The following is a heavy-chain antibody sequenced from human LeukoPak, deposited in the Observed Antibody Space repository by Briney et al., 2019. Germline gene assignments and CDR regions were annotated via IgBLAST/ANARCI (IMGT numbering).Heavy chain of an antibody. CDR3: ARENDILTGYSGAYGMDV. D-gene: IGHD3-9*01. CDR1: GFTFTDYY. J-gene: IGHJ6*02. V-gene: IGHV3-11*06. CDR2: ISPRGTYT. Sequence: GGSLRLSCAASGFTFTDYYMAWMRQAPGKGPEWVSFISPRGTYTNYADSVKGRFTISRDNAKNSLYLQMNSLRAEDTAVYYCARENDILTGYSGAYGMDVWGQGTTVTVSS.